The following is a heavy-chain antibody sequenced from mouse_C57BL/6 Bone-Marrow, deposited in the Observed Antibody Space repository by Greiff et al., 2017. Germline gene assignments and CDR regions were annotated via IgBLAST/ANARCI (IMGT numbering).Heavy chain of an antibody. D-gene: IGHD1-1*01. CDR3: SRSSITSDV. V-gene: IGHV1-26*01. Sequence: VQLQQSGPELVKPGASVKISCKASGYTFTDYYMNWVKQSHGKSLEWIGDINPNNGGTSYNQKFKGKATLTVDKSSSTAYMELRSLTSEDSAVXYWSRSSITSDVLGTGTTVTVSS. CDR2: INPNNGGT. CDR1: GYTFTDYY. J-gene: IGHJ1*03.